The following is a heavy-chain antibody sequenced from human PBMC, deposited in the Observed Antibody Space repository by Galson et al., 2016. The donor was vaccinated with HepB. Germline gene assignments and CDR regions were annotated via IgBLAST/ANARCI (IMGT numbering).Heavy chain of an antibody. CDR3: ARDRGYRSRVVEGQFEF. V-gene: IGHV3-33*08. CDR2: IWNDGSNQ. CDR1: GFSLGNYG. D-gene: IGHD3-3*01. J-gene: IGHJ4*02. Sequence: SLRLSCAASGFSLGNYGMHWVRQAPGKGLEWVAVIWNDGSNQYYADSVKGRFTISGDNSKNTLYVQMNSLRAEDTAVYYCARDRGYRSRVVEGQFEFWGQGTLVTVSS.